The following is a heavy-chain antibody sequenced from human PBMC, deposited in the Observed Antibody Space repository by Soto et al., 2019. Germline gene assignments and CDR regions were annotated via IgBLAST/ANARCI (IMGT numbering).Heavy chain of an antibody. V-gene: IGHV2-70*13. CDR2: IDWDDDK. J-gene: IGHJ6*02. Sequence: SGPTLVNPTQTLTLTCTFAGFSLSTSGMCVSWIRQPPGKALEWLALIDWDDDKYYSTSLKTRLTISKDTSKNQVVLTMTNMEPVDTATYYCAGTRSFPYGGSYYYYGMYVWGQGTTVTVSS. CDR1: GFSLSTSGMC. D-gene: IGHD4-17*01. CDR3: AGTRSFPYGGSYYYYGMYV.